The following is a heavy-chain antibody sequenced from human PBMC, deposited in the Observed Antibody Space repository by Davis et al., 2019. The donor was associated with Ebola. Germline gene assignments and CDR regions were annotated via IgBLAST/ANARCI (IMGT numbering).Heavy chain of an antibody. D-gene: IGHD3-10*01. V-gene: IGHV3-7*01. Sequence: GGSLRLSCAASGFTFSSYWMSWVRQPPGKGLEWVANIKPDGSAKYYVVSVRGRFTISRDNAKNSLYLQMNSLRAEDTAVYYCARALGWFGELDWFDPWGQGTLVTVSS. CDR1: GFTFSSYW. J-gene: IGHJ5*02. CDR2: IKPDGSAK. CDR3: ARALGWFGELDWFDP.